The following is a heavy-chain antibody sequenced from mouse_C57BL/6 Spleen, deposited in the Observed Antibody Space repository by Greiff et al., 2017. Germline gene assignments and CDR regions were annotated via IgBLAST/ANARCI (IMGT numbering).Heavy chain of an antibody. J-gene: IGHJ2*01. Sequence: QVQLKESGPELVKPGASVKISCKASGYAFSSSWMNWVKQRPGKGLEWIGRIYPGDGDTNYNGKFKGKATLTADKSSSTAYMQLSSLTSEDSAVYFCARDMGYGSSYDFDYWGQGTTLTVSS. D-gene: IGHD1-1*01. V-gene: IGHV1-82*01. CDR3: ARDMGYGSSYDFDY. CDR1: GYAFSSSW. CDR2: IYPGDGDT.